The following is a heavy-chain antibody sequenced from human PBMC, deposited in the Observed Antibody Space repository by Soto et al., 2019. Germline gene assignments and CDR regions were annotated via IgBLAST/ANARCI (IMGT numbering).Heavy chain of an antibody. V-gene: IGHV4-30-2*01. CDR3: AAGGGLPRYY. J-gene: IGHJ4*02. CDR1: GGSISSGGYS. CDR2: IYHSGST. D-gene: IGHD5-18*01. Sequence: HLQLQESGSGVVKPSQTLSLTCAVSGGSISSGGYSWSWIRQPPGKGLEWIGYIYHSGSTYYYPAPKSRVTISVDRSKNQFSLQLSSVTAADTAVYYCAAGGGLPRYYWGQGTLVTVSS.